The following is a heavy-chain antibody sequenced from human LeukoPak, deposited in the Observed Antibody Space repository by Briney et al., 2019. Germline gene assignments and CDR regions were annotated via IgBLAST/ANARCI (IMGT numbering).Heavy chain of an antibody. CDR2: INQDGGEK. CDR3: ARDPYSGSYGNNYYYYMDV. Sequence: PGGSLRLSCAASGFTFGSYGMSWVRQAPGKGLEWVSNINQDGGEKDYVDSVKGRFTISRDNAQNSLYLQMNRLRAEDAALYYCARDPYSGSYGNNYYYYMDVWGKGTRITISS. V-gene: IGHV3-7*01. J-gene: IGHJ6*03. CDR1: GFTFGSYG. D-gene: IGHD1-26*01.